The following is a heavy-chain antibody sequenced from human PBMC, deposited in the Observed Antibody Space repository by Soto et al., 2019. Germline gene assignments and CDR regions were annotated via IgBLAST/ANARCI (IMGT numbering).Heavy chain of an antibody. CDR2: VYPGDSDT. J-gene: IGHJ4*02. V-gene: IGHV5-51*01. CDR1: GYSLTSYW. Sequence: GESLKISCKASGYSLTSYWIGWVRQRPGKGLEWMGIVYPGDSDTRYNPSFRGQVTISVDRSTSTAYLQWSSLKASDTAMYYCTRRAVYFDYWGQGTLVTVSS. D-gene: IGHD1-26*01. CDR3: TRRAVYFDY.